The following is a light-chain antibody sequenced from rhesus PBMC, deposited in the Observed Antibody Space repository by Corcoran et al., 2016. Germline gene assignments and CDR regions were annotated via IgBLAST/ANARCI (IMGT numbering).Light chain of an antibody. V-gene: IGKV3-31*02. CDR2: GAS. J-gene: IGKJ4*01. CDR3: QETSNLLT. CDR1: QSVSSY. Sequence: EIVMTQSPATLSLSPGETATISCRTSQSVSSYLAWYQQKPGQAPRHPIYGASRRATGIPDRVTGSGSGTDVTLTISSLEPEDFEVYYCQETSNLLTFGGGTKVEIK.